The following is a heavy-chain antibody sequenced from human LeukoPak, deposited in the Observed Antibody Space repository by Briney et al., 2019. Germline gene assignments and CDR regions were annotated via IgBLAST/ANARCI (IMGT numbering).Heavy chain of an antibody. CDR3: AREGIRGVIKYFDY. Sequence: SETLSLTRTVSGGSISSGSYYWSWIRQPAGKGLEWIGRIYTSGSTNYNPSLKSRVTISVDTSKNQFSLKLSSVTAADTAVYYCAREGIRGVIKYFDYWGQGTLVTVSS. D-gene: IGHD3-10*01. CDR1: GGSISSGSYY. J-gene: IGHJ4*02. V-gene: IGHV4-61*02. CDR2: IYTSGST.